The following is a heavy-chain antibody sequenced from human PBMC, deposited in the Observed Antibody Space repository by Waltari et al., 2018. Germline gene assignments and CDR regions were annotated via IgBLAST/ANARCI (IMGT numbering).Heavy chain of an antibody. J-gene: IGHJ4*02. Sequence: QAHLVESGGGVVQPGGSLRLSCAASGFTFNSYGMHWVRPAPDKGLEWVAFIRYDGSNKYYTDSVKGRFTISRDNSENTLDLQMNSLRPEDTAVYFCASADRAGSRLDYWGQGTLVTVSS. V-gene: IGHV3-30*02. CDR2: IRYDGSNK. CDR1: GFTFNSYG. D-gene: IGHD6-19*01. CDR3: ASADRAGSRLDY.